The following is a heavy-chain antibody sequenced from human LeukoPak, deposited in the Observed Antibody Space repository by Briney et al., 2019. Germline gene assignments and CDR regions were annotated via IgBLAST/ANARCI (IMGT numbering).Heavy chain of an antibody. Sequence: GGSLRLSCAASGFTFSSYAMSWVRQAPGKGLEWVSAISGSGGSTYYADSVKGRFTISRDNSKNTLYLQMNSLRAEDTAVYYCAKGMDNYDIVTGYSFFDYWGQGTLVTVSS. CDR1: GFTFSSYA. CDR2: ISGSGGST. D-gene: IGHD3-9*01. CDR3: AKGMDNYDIVTGYSFFDY. J-gene: IGHJ4*02. V-gene: IGHV3-23*01.